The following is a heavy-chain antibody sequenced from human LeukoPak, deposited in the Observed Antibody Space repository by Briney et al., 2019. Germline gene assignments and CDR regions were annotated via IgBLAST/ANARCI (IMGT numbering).Heavy chain of an antibody. Sequence: ASVKVSCKASGYTFTGYYMHWVRQAPGQGLEWMGRINPNSGGTNYAQKFQGWVTMTRDTSISTAYMELSRLRSDDTAVYYCARAWGNYYDSSGYSDWGQGTLVTVSS. V-gene: IGHV1-2*04. CDR2: INPNSGGT. CDR1: GYTFTGYY. J-gene: IGHJ4*02. CDR3: ARAWGNYYDSSGYSD. D-gene: IGHD3-22*01.